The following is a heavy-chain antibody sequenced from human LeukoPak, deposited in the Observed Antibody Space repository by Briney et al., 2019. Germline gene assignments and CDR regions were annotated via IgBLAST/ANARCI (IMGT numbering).Heavy chain of an antibody. D-gene: IGHD2-2*01. V-gene: IGHV1-69*13. CDR1: GGTFSSYA. CDR2: IIPIFGTA. Sequence: ASVKVSCKASGGTFSSYALSWVRQAPGQGLEWMGGIIPIFGTANYAQKFRGRVTITADESTSTAYMELSSLRSEDTAVYYCARDHEDCSSASCYDWGQGTLVTVSS. J-gene: IGHJ4*02. CDR3: ARDHEDCSSASCYD.